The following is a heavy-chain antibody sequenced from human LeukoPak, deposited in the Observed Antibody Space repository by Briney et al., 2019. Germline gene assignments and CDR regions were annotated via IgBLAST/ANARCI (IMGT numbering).Heavy chain of an antibody. CDR3: ARSLFWDILAPGAFDI. CDR2: ISSSGSTK. Sequence: PGGSLRLSCAASGFTFNSYEMNWVRQAPGKGLEWISYISSSGSTKYYADSVKGRFTISRDNAKNSLYLQMNSLRAEDTAVYYCARSLFWDILAPGAFDIWGQGTMVTVSS. V-gene: IGHV3-48*03. CDR1: GFTFNSYE. J-gene: IGHJ3*02. D-gene: IGHD3-9*01.